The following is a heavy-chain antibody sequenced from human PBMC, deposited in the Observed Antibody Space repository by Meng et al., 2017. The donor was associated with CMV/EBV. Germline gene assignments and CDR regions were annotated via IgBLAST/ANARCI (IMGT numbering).Heavy chain of an antibody. Sequence: LRLSCAISGDSVASNSTAWNWTRQSPSRGLEWLGRTYYRSKWYNDYAVSVKSRITINPDTSKNQFSLQLNSVTPEDTAVYYCARGPGGRFDYWGQGTLVTVSS. CDR2: TYYRSKWYN. CDR3: ARGPGGRFDY. V-gene: IGHV6-1*01. J-gene: IGHJ4*02. CDR1: GDSVASNSTA. D-gene: IGHD3-10*01.